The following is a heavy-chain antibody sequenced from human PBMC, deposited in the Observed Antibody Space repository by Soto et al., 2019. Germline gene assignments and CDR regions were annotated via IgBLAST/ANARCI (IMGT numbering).Heavy chain of an antibody. CDR1: GGSFSGYY. J-gene: IGHJ5*02. Sequence: SETLSLTCAVYGGSFSGYYWSWIRQPPGKGLEWIGEINHSGSTNYNPSLKSRVTISVDTSKNQFSLKLSSVTAADTAVYYCASGLHSGYSGWFDPWGQGTLVTVSS. CDR2: INHSGST. CDR3: ASGLHSGYSGWFDP. D-gene: IGHD3-22*01. V-gene: IGHV4-34*01.